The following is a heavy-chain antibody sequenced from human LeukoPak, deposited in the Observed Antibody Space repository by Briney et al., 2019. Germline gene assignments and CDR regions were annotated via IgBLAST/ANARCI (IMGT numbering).Heavy chain of an antibody. CDR3: AKNDGYSYWYFDY. CDR2: IYSGGST. Sequence: GGSLRLSCAASGFTVSSNYMSWVRQAPGKGLEWVSVIYSGGSTYYADSVKGRFTISRDNSKNTLFLQMNSLRAEDTAVYYCAKNDGYSYWYFDYWGQGTLVTVSS. CDR1: GFTVSSNY. D-gene: IGHD4-4*01. V-gene: IGHV3-66*01. J-gene: IGHJ4*02.